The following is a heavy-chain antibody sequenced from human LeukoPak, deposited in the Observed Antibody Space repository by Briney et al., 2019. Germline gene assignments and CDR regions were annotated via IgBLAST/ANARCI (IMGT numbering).Heavy chain of an antibody. V-gene: IGHV4-4*07. D-gene: IGHD2-2*01. J-gene: IGHJ3*02. Sequence: SETLSLTCSVSGAFSTNYFWSWIRQPAGKGLEWIGRINTSGDTNYNPSLKSRVTMSVDTSKNKFSLNLSSMTAADTAVYYCARTLLPATMGAFDIWGQGTMVTVSS. CDR3: ARTLLPATMGAFDI. CDR2: INTSGDT. CDR1: GAFSTNYF.